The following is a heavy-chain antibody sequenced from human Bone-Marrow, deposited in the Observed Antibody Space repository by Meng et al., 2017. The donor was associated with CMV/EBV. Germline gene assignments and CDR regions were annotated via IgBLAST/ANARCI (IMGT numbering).Heavy chain of an antibody. D-gene: IGHD3-16*01. CDR3: SRGLGRKVLKDAFDF. CDR2: INPNSGAT. J-gene: IGHJ3*01. V-gene: IGHV1-2*02. CDR1: GYTFTGYY. Sequence: ASVKVSCKASGYTFTGYYIHWVRQAPGQGLEWMGWINPNSGATNYAQKLQGRVTMTTDTSTSTTYMELRSLRTNDTAVYFCSRGLGRKVLKDAFDFWGRGTVVTVSS.